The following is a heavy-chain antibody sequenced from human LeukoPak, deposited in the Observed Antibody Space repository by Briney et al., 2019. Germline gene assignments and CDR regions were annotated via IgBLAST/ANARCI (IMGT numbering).Heavy chain of an antibody. CDR3: ARGGAARPDYFDY. Sequence: SQTLSLTCTVSGYSISSGYYWGWIRQPPGKGLEWIGSIYHSGSTFYNPSLKSRVTISIDTSKNQFSLKLTSVTAADTAVYYCARGGAARPDYFDYWGQGTLVTVSS. CDR1: GYSISSGYY. J-gene: IGHJ4*02. CDR2: IYHSGST. V-gene: IGHV4-38-2*02. D-gene: IGHD6-6*01.